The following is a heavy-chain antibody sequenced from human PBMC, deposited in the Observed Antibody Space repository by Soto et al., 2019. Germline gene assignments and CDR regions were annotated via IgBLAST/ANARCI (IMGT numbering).Heavy chain of an antibody. CDR1: GFTFSSYE. V-gene: IGHV3-48*03. CDR2: FSSSGSAK. CDR3: ARTSTMRVGATLLGNDAFDI. Sequence: EVQLVESGGGLVQPGGSLRLSCAASGFTFSSYEMNWVHQAPGKGLEWVSYFSSSGSAKDYADSVRGRFTISRDNAKNLLYLEMSSLRAEDTAVYYCARTSTMRVGATLLGNDAFDIWGQGTMVTVSS. D-gene: IGHD1-26*01. J-gene: IGHJ3*02.